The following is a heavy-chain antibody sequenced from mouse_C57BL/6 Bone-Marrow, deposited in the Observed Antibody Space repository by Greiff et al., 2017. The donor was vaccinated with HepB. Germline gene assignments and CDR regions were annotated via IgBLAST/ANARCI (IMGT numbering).Heavy chain of an antibody. D-gene: IGHD2-2*01. CDR3: ARVDGYDRYFDV. J-gene: IGHJ1*03. CDR1: GYSFTGYY. V-gene: IGHV1-42*01. CDR2: INPSTGGT. Sequence: VQLQQSGPELVKPGASVKISCKASGYSFTGYYMNWVKQSPEKSLEWIGEINPSTGGTTYNQKFKAKATLTVDKSSSTAYMQLKSLTSEDSAVYYCARVDGYDRYFDVWGTGTTVTVSS.